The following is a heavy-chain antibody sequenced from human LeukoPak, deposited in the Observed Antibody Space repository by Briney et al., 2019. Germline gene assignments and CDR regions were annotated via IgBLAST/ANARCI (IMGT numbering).Heavy chain of an antibody. D-gene: IGHD2-21*01. CDR1: GFAVSSNY. CDR3: AGYYGGKFDY. Sequence: GGSLRLSCAASGFAVSSNYMSWVRQAPGKGLEWVSLIYISEITKYTDSVKGRFTISRDNSKNTLYLQMNSLSAEDTAVYYCAGYYGGKFDYWGQGTLVTVSS. V-gene: IGHV3-66*02. CDR2: IYISEIT. J-gene: IGHJ4*02.